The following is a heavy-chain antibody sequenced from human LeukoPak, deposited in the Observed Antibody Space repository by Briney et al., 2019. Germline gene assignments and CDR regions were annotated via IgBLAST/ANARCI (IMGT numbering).Heavy chain of an antibody. J-gene: IGHJ4*02. CDR1: GYSFASHW. V-gene: IGHV5-51*01. Sequence: GESLKISCRGSGYSFASHWIAWVRQMPGKGLEWMGIIYPGDSDTRYSPSFQGQVTLSADKSISTAYLQWSSLKASDTAMYYCARQAYGDYYIDYWGQGTLVTVSS. CDR2: IYPGDSDT. D-gene: IGHD4-17*01. CDR3: ARQAYGDYYIDY.